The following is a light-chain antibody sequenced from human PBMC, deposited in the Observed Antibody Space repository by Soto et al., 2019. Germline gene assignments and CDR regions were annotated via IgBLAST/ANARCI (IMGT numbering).Light chain of an antibody. CDR1: QSVNIY. V-gene: IGKV3D-15*01. CDR3: QQYDDWLRLT. Sequence: EIVMTQSPATLSVSPGERATLSCRASQSVNIYLAWYQQKPGQAPRLLIFGASYRATGIPARFNGSGSGTEFNLTISSLQSEDFAVYFCQQYDDWLRLTFGGGTKVDIK. J-gene: IGKJ4*01. CDR2: GAS.